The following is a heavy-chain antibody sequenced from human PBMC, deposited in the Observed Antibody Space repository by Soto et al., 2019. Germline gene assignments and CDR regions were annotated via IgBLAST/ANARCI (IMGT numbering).Heavy chain of an antibody. Sequence: QVQLVESGGGVVQPGRSLRLSCAASGFTFSSYGMHWVRQAPGKGLEWVAVISYDGSNKYYADSVKGRFTISRDNSKNPLHVQMNSLRAEDTAVYYCSNGPTNSSGRDYWGQGTLVTVSS. CDR3: SNGPTNSSGRDY. J-gene: IGHJ4*02. D-gene: IGHD6-25*01. V-gene: IGHV3-30*18. CDR1: GFTFSSYG. CDR2: ISYDGSNK.